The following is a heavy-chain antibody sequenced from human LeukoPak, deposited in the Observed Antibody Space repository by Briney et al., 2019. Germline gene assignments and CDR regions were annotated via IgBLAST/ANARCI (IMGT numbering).Heavy chain of an antibody. D-gene: IGHD3-22*01. V-gene: IGHV4-59*01. J-gene: IGHJ4*01. Sequence: SETLSLTCTVSGGPTSSYYRSWIGQPPGKGLEWIGYIYYSGGTNYNPSLKSRVTISVDTSKRQFSLKLSSVTDADTAVYYGARGGPYYELYYFDYWGERRLPTVSS. CDR1: GGPTSSYY. CDR3: ARGGPYYELYYFDY. CDR2: IYYSGGT.